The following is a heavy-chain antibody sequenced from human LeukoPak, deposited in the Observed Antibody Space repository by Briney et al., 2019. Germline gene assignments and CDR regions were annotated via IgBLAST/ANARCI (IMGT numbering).Heavy chain of an antibody. CDR1: GFSFSSYE. Sequence: GGSLRLSCAASGFSFSSYEMHWVRQAPGKGLEWVSDISYSGSTTYYADSVRGRFTTSRDNAKNLLYLQMHSLRAEDTAIYYCSLLAVASPQDYWGQGTLFTVSS. V-gene: IGHV3-48*03. CDR3: SLLAVASPQDY. J-gene: IGHJ4*02. CDR2: ISYSGSTT. D-gene: IGHD6-19*01.